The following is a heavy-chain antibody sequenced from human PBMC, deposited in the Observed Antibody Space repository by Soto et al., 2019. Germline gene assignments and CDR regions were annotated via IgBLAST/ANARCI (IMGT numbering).Heavy chain of an antibody. V-gene: IGHV3-21*01. Sequence: GGSLRLSCAASGFTFSSYAMIWVRQAPGKGLEWVSSISSSSSNIYYADSVKGRFTISRDNAKNSLYLQMNSLRAEDTAVYYCARAFGHSYGYDKDPADVWGQGTTVTVSS. CDR2: ISSSSSNI. D-gene: IGHD5-18*01. J-gene: IGHJ6*02. CDR1: GFTFSSYA. CDR3: ARAFGHSYGYDKDPADV.